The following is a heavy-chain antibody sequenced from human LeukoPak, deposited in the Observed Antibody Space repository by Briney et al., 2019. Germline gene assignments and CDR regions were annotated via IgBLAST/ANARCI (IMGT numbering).Heavy chain of an antibody. J-gene: IGHJ4*02. CDR3: ARHEGYSYAFAY. D-gene: IGHD5-18*01. CDR1: GGSISSYY. V-gene: IGHV4-59*08. CDR2: IYYSGST. Sequence: SETLSLTCTVSGGSISSYYWSWIRQPPGKGLEWIGYIYYSGSTNYNPSLKSRLTVSADTSKNQFSLKLSSVAAADTAVYFCARHEGYSYAFAYWGQGTLVTVSS.